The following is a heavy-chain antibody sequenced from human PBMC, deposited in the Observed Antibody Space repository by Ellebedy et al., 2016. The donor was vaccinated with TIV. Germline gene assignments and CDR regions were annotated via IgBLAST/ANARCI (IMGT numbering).Heavy chain of an antibody. D-gene: IGHD2-21*02. CDR3: AKAPTAIFAHFYYYYYYMDV. CDR2: ISGSGGST. CDR1: GFTFSSYA. Sequence: GESLKISXAASGFTFSSYAMSWVRQAPGRRLEWVSAISGSGGSTHYVDSVRGRFTISRDNSKNTLYLQMTSLSAEDTAVYYCAKAPTAIFAHFYYYYYYMDVWGKGTTVTVSS. J-gene: IGHJ6*03. V-gene: IGHV3-23*01.